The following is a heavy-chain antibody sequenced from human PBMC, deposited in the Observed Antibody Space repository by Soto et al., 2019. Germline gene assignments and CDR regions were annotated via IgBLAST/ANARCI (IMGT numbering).Heavy chain of an antibody. CDR1: GFTFSSYS. CDR2: ISSSSYI. V-gene: IGHV3-21*01. Sequence: GGSLRLSCAAPGFTFSSYSMNWVRQAPGKGLEWVSSISSSSYIYYADSVKGRFTISRDNAKNSLYLQMNSLRAEDTAVYYCAKSMVRGVIIPYFQHWGQGTLVTVSS. D-gene: IGHD3-10*01. J-gene: IGHJ1*01. CDR3: AKSMVRGVIIPYFQH.